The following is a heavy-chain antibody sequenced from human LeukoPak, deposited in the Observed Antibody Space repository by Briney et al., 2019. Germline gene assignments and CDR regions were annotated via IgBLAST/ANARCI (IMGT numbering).Heavy chain of an antibody. Sequence: PSETLSLTCAVYGGSFSGYYWSWIRQPPGKGLEWIGEINHSGSTNYNPSLKSRVTISVDTSKNQFSLKLSSVTAADTAVYYCARHLDGANWFDPWGQGTLVTVSS. V-gene: IGHV4-34*01. D-gene: IGHD1-1*01. CDR3: ARHLDGANWFDP. J-gene: IGHJ5*02. CDR2: INHSGST. CDR1: GGSFSGYY.